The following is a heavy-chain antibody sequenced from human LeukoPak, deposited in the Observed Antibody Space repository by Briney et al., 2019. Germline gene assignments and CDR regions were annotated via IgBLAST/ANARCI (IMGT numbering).Heavy chain of an antibody. CDR1: GFTFNAFG. D-gene: IGHD5-24*01. Sequence: GGSLRLSCAASGFTFNAFGMNWVRQAPGKGLEWVSYIGTTSGAIYYADSVKGRFTISRDNAKNSLYLQMNSLRAEDTAIYYCTRVGYIDEGIDYWGRGTLVTVSS. CDR3: TRVGYIDEGIDY. CDR2: IGTTSGAI. J-gene: IGHJ4*02. V-gene: IGHV3-48*04.